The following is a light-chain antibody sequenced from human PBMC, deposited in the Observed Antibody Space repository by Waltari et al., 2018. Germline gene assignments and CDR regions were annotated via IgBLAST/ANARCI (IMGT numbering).Light chain of an antibody. V-gene: IGKV3-20*01. Sequence: EIMLTQSPGTLSLSPGERATLSCRASQNINKYLAWYQNKPGQAPRLLIYDASSRATGIPDRFSGSGSGTDFSLTISRLEPEDFAVYYCQKYGSLPATFGQGTKVEIK. CDR1: QNINKY. CDR3: QKYGSLPAT. CDR2: DAS. J-gene: IGKJ1*01.